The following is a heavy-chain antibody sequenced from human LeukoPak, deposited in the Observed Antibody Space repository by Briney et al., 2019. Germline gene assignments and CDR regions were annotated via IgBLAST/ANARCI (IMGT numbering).Heavy chain of an antibody. V-gene: IGHV1-69*04. J-gene: IGHJ5*02. CDR3: ARDMVPAAIDVVRFDP. Sequence: SSVKVSCKASGGTFSSYTISWVRQAPGQGLEWMGRIIPILGIANYAQKFQGRVTIPADKSTSTAYMELSSLRSEDTAVYYCARDMVPAAIDVVRFDPWGQGTLVTVSS. D-gene: IGHD2-2*02. CDR2: IIPILGIA. CDR1: GGTFSSYT.